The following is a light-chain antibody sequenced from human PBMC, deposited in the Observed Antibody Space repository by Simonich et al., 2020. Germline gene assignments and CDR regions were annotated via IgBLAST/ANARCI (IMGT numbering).Light chain of an antibody. CDR2: EDN. CDR1: SGSIASNY. CDR3: QSYDSSNHEV. Sequence: NFMLTQPHSVSESPGKTVTIPCTRSSGSIASNYVQWYQQRPGSSPTTVIYEDNPRPSGVPDRFSGSIDSSSTSASLTISGLKTEDEADYYCQSYDSSNHEVFGGGTKLTVL. V-gene: IGLV6-57*01. J-gene: IGLJ3*02.